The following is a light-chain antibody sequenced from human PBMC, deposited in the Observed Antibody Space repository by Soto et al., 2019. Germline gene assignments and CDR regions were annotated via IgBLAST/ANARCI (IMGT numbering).Light chain of an antibody. J-gene: IGKJ3*01. CDR2: AAS. V-gene: IGKV1-12*01. CDR3: QQASVLPFT. CDR1: RDIGTW. Sequence: DIQMTQSPSSVSASVGDRVTITCRASRDIGTWLAWYQQIPGKAPKLLIFAASTLQNRVPSRFSGSGSGTDFTLPISGLQPEDFATYYCQQASVLPFTFGPGTKVDIK.